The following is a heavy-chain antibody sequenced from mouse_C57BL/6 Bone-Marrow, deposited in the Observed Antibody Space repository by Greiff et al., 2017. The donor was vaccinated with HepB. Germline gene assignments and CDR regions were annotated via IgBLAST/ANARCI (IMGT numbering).Heavy chain of an antibody. CDR3: ERHAYTTVIATKDYYFDY. Sequence: EVKLMESGGGLVKPGGSLKLSCAASGFTFSSYTMSWVRQTPEKRLEWVATISGGGGNTYYPDSVKGRFTISRDNAKITLYLHMSSLRSEDTALYYCERHAYTTVIATKDYYFDYWGQGTTLTVSS. J-gene: IGHJ2*01. D-gene: IGHD1-1*01. V-gene: IGHV5-9*01. CDR2: ISGGGGNT. CDR1: GFTFSSYT.